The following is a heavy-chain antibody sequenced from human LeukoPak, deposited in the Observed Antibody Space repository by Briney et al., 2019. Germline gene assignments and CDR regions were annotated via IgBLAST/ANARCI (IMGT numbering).Heavy chain of an antibody. CDR2: IYSGDST. Sequence: GGSLRLSCVASGFSSTYMSWVRQAPGKGLERVSVIYSGDSTYYADSVRGRFTISRDISKNTVYLQMNSLRPEDTAVYHCARDLWDATGYWGQGTLVTVAS. V-gene: IGHV3-66*02. CDR3: ARDLWDATGY. CDR1: GFSSTY. J-gene: IGHJ4*02. D-gene: IGHD3-3*01.